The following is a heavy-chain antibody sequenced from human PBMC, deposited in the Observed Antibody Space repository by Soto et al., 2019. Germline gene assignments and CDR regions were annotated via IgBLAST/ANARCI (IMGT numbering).Heavy chain of an antibody. V-gene: IGHV3-23*01. J-gene: IGHJ4*02. CDR2: ISGSGDST. CDR1: GFTFSTYA. Sequence: PGGSLILSCAASGFTFSTYAMTWVRQAPGKGLEWVSSISGSGDSTYYADSVKGRFTISRDNSKNTLYLQMNSLRAEDTVVYYCAKDKTRSQYWGQGTLVTVSS. CDR3: AKDKTRSQY.